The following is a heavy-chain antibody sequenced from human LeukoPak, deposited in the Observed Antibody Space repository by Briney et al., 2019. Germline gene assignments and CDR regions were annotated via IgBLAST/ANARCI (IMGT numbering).Heavy chain of an antibody. J-gene: IGHJ4*02. D-gene: IGHD3-10*01. V-gene: IGHV3-30*18. CDR3: AKERGLLWFGELPE. CDR2: ISYDGSHK. Sequence: QSGGSLRLSCAASGFTFSNYGMHWVRQAPGKGLEWVAVISYDGSHKFYADSVKGRFTISRDNSRNTLYLQMNSLTAADTAVYYCAKERGLLWFGELPEWGQGTLVTVSS. CDR1: GFTFSNYG.